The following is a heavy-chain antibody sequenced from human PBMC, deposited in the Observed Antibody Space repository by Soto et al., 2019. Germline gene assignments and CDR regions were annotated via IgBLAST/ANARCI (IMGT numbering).Heavy chain of an antibody. Sequence: GGSLRLSCAASGFTFSSYAMSWVRQAPGKGLEWVSAISGSGGSTYYADSVKGRFTISRDNSKNTLYLQMNSLRAEDTAVYYYTNDVFARYHHSWGQGTLVTVSS. CDR2: ISGSGGST. D-gene: IGHD3-3*02. CDR3: TNDVFARYHHS. CDR1: GFTFSSYA. J-gene: IGHJ4*02. V-gene: IGHV3-23*01.